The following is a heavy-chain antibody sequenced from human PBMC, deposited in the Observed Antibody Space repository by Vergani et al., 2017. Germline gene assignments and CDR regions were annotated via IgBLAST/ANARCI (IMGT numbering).Heavy chain of an antibody. Sequence: QVQLQQSGPGLVKPSQTLSLTCAISGDSVSSNSAAWNWIRQSPSRVLEWLGRTYYRSKWYNDYAVSVKRRITINPDTSKNQFSLQLNSVTSADTAVYYCARDGEQLSPYYYYYGMDVWGQGTTVTVSS. J-gene: IGHJ6*02. CDR2: TYYRSKWYN. V-gene: IGHV6-1*01. CDR3: ARDGEQLSPYYYYYGMDV. CDR1: GDSVSSNSAA. D-gene: IGHD6-6*01.